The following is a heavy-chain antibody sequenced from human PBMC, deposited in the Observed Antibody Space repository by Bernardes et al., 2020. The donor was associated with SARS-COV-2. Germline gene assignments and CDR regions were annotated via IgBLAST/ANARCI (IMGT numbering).Heavy chain of an antibody. D-gene: IGHD7-27*01. CDR2: IYHSGST. J-gene: IGHJ5*02. Sequence: SETLSLTCAVSGGSISSSNWWSWVRQPPGKGLEWIGEIYHSGSTNYNPSLKSRVTISVDKSKNQFSLKLSSVTAADTAVYYCARPTGDLWGGSWFDPWGQGTLVTVCS. CDR3: ARPTGDLWGGSWFDP. V-gene: IGHV4-4*02. CDR1: GGSISSSNW.